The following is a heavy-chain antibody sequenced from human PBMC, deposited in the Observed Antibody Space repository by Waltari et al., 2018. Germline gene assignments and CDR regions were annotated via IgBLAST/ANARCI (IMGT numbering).Heavy chain of an antibody. Sequence: QVPLQESGPGPVKPSQTLSLTCTVSGGSIISDNYFWSWIRQPAGKGLEWIGHIHTSGSTNYNPSLKSRVTISVDTSKNQFSLKLSSMTAADTAVYYCARGRWLQSGEYWGQGTLVTVSS. D-gene: IGHD5-12*01. CDR3: ARGRWLQSGEY. J-gene: IGHJ4*02. CDR2: IHTSGST. CDR1: GGSIISDNYF. V-gene: IGHV4-61*02.